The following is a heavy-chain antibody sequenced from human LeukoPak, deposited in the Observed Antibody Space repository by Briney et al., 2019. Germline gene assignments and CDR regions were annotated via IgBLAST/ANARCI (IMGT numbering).Heavy chain of an antibody. CDR3: AKDIAVAGMTFWYFDL. CDR2: ISWNSGSI. CDR1: GFTFDDYA. D-gene: IGHD6-19*01. Sequence: GGSLRLSCAASGFTFDDYAMHWVRQAPGKGLEWVSAISWNSGSIGYADSVKGRFTISRDNAKNSLYLQMNSLGAEDTALYYCAKDIAVAGMTFWYFDLWGRGTLVTVSS. V-gene: IGHV3-9*01. J-gene: IGHJ2*01.